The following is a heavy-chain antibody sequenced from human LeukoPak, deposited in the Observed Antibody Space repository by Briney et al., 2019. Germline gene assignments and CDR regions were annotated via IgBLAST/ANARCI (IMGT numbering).Heavy chain of an antibody. Sequence: PGGSLRLSCAASGFTFSSYSMDWVRQAPGKGLEWVSSISSSSSYIYYADSVKGRFTISRDNSKNTLYLQMNSLRAEDTAVYYCAREENTYYYGSGSYPNDYWGQGTLVTVSS. J-gene: IGHJ4*02. CDR3: AREENTYYYGSGSYPNDY. CDR1: GFTFSSYS. V-gene: IGHV3-21*01. CDR2: ISSSSSYI. D-gene: IGHD3-10*01.